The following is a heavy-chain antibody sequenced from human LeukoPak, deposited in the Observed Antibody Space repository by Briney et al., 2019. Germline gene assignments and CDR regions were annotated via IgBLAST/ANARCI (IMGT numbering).Heavy chain of an antibody. CDR1: GGSITSGSYY. V-gene: IGHV4-39*07. D-gene: IGHD2-15*01. Sequence: SETLSLTCTVSGGSITSGSYYWGWIRQPPGKDLEWIGSIYYSGSTYYNPSLRSRVTISLDTSKNQFSLKLSSATAADTAVFYCVRDKTFEVVNYFDSWGQGTLVTVSS. J-gene: IGHJ4*02. CDR3: VRDKTFEVVNYFDS. CDR2: IYYSGST.